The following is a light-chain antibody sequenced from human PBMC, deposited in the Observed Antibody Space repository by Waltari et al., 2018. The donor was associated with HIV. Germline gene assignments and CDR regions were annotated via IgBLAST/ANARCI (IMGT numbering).Light chain of an antibody. CDR2: GAS. CDR3: QQYNDWPWT. Sequence: EIVMTQAPAPLSVSPGERATLSCRASQSISNNLAWYQHKPGQAPRLLIYGASTGATGLPARFRGSGSGTEFVLTISSLQSEDFAVYYCQQYNDWPWTFGPGTKVEIK. CDR1: QSISNN. V-gene: IGKV3-15*01. J-gene: IGKJ1*01.